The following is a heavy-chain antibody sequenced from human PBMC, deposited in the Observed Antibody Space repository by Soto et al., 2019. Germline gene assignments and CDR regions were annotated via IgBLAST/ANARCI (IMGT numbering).Heavy chain of an antibody. Sequence: QVQLQESGPGLVKPSQTLSLTCTVSGGSISSGGYYWSWIRQHLGKGLEWIGYIYYSGSTYYNPSLKSRVTISVDTSKNQFSLKLNSVTAADTAVYYCARSSTSANYFDYWGQGTLVTVSS. J-gene: IGHJ4*02. CDR3: ARSSTSANYFDY. D-gene: IGHD2-2*01. V-gene: IGHV4-31*03. CDR2: IYYSGST. CDR1: GGSISSGGYY.